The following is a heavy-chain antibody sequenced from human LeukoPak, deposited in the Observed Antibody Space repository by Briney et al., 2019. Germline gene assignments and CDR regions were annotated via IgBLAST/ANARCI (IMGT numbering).Heavy chain of an antibody. CDR3: ARHRRIPAAGIRGYDY. Sequence: SETLSLTCAVYGGSFSGFYWSWIRQPPAQGQEWIGDINHSGGTNSIPSPKSRVTISVDTSKKQFSLKLTSVPAADTAVYYCARHRRIPAAGIRGYDYWGQGILVTVSS. CDR2: INHSGGT. J-gene: IGHJ4*02. CDR1: GGSFSGFY. V-gene: IGHV4-34*01. D-gene: IGHD6-13*01.